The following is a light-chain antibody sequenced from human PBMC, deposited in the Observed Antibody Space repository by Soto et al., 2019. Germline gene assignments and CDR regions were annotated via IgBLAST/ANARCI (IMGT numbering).Light chain of an antibody. V-gene: IGKV3-20*01. CDR1: QSVDTTF. CDR2: GAS. CDR3: QQYMSSVT. Sequence: EIVLTQSPGSLSLSPEQRATLSCRASQSVDTTFFAWYQKKPGQAPRLLIYGASERATGIPDRFSGSGSGTDFTLIISRLEPEDFAVYYCQQYMSSVTFGQGTKVEIK. J-gene: IGKJ1*01.